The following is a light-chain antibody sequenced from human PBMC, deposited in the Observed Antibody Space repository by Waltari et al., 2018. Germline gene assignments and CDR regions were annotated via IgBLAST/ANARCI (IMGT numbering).Light chain of an antibody. Sequence: SYELTQTPSVSVSPGQTARITCSGHELPRKYAYWFPQKSGQAPRLVIYEDTKRPSGIPEVFSGSSSGTVATLTITGAQVDDEADYYGYSSDSTGLRVFGGGTTVVVL. CDR3: YSSDSTGLRV. CDR2: EDT. V-gene: IGLV3-10*01. J-gene: IGLJ1*01. CDR1: ELPRKY.